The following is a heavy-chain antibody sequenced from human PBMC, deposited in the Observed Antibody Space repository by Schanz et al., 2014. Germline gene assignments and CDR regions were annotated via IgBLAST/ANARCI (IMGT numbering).Heavy chain of an antibody. J-gene: IGHJ4*02. CDR1: GFTFSIYG. CDR2: ISNSGTTI. CDR3: GRDLISRGWYG. Sequence: EVQLLASGGGLAQPGGSLRLSCAASGFTFSIYGMSCVRQAPGKGLEWVSYISNSGTTIYYADSGKGRSTNSRDNAKNTLYLQMNSLRVEDTAVYYCGRDLISRGWYGWGQGTLVTVSS. D-gene: IGHD6-19*01. V-gene: IGHV3-48*04.